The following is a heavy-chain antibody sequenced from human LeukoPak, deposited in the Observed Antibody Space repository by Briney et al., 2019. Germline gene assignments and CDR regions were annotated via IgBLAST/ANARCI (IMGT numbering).Heavy chain of an antibody. CDR1: GGSVSSNGYY. Sequence: SSQTLSLTCTVSGGSVSSNGYYWSWIRQHPGKGLEWIAYIYYSGSTYFHPSLKSRVTLSVDTSKNQFSLKLSSVTAADTAVYYCARDASGSDTFDIWGQGTMVTVSS. CDR2: IYYSGST. D-gene: IGHD3-10*01. J-gene: IGHJ3*02. V-gene: IGHV4-31*03. CDR3: ARDASGSDTFDI.